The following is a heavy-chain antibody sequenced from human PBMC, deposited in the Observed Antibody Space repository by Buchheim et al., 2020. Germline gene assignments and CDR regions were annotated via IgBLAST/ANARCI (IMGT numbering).Heavy chain of an antibody. Sequence: QVQLVQSGTEVKKPGSSVKVSCKAFGGTFNNYAISWVRQAPGQGLEWMGGIIPIFGRANYGQKFQGRIRITADESTRTGYMELSSLRSEDTAVYYCARGSADSSGYSLPFGYWGQGTL. D-gene: IGHD3-22*01. J-gene: IGHJ4*02. CDR1: GGTFNNYA. CDR3: ARGSADSSGYSLPFGY. V-gene: IGHV1-69*01. CDR2: IIPIFGRA.